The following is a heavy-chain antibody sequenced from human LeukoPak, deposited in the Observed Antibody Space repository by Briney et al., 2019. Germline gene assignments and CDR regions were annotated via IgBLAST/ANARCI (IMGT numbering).Heavy chain of an antibody. CDR3: ATGYCSSTNCRIDY. CDR2: IRVYNGDT. V-gene: IGHV1-18*01. D-gene: IGHD2-2*03. J-gene: IGHJ4*02. Sequence: ASVKVSCKASGYTFTSYGISWVRQAPGQGLERMGWIRVYNGDTNYAQKLQGRVTMTTDTSTSTAYMELRSLRSDDTAVYYCATGYCSSTNCRIDYWGQGTLVSVSS. CDR1: GYTFTSYG.